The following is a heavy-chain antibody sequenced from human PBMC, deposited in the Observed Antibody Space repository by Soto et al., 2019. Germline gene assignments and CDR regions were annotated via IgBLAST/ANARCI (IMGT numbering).Heavy chain of an antibody. Sequence: GGSLRLSCAASGFTFSSYGMHWVRQAPGKGLEWVAVISYDGSSKYYADSVKGRFTISRDNSKNTLYLQMNSLRAEDTAVYYCAGSIAVAGPFDYWGQGTLVTVSS. J-gene: IGHJ4*02. CDR2: ISYDGSSK. CDR1: GFTFSSYG. V-gene: IGHV3-30*03. D-gene: IGHD6-19*01. CDR3: AGSIAVAGPFDY.